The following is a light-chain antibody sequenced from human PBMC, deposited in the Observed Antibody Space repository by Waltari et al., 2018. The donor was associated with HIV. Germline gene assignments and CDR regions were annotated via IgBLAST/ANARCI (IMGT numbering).Light chain of an antibody. CDR1: SSNIGAAYD. J-gene: IGLJ2*01. Sequence: QSVLTQPPSVSGAPGQRVTISFTGSSSNIGAAYDVPWYQHPPGTAPKLLIYANTHRPSGVPDRFSGSKSGTSASLAITGLQAEDEAEYYCQSYDSSLSGYVVFGGGTKLTVL. CDR2: ANT. CDR3: QSYDSSLSGYVV. V-gene: IGLV1-40*01.